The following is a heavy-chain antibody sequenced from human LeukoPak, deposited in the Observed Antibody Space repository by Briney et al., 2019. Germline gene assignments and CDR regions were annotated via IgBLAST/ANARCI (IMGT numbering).Heavy chain of an antibody. V-gene: IGHV4-34*01. J-gene: IGHJ1*01. CDR3: ARGQGGHRRYRYCSGGSCSETEYFQH. Sequence: SETLSLTCAVYGGSFSGYYWSWIRQPPGEGLEWIGEINHSGSTNYNPSLKSRVTISVDTSKNQFSLKLSSVTAADTAVYYCARGQGGHRRYRYCSGGSCSETEYFQHWGQGTLVTVSS. D-gene: IGHD2-15*01. CDR1: GGSFSGYY. CDR2: INHSGST.